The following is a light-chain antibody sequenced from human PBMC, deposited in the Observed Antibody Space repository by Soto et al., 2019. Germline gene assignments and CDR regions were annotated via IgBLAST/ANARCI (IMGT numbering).Light chain of an antibody. Sequence: DIALTQSPLSLPVIPGESASISCRSSQSLLHSNGKNFLDWYVQKPGQSPQLLIYLGSQRASGVPDKFSGSGSGADFTLKISKVEAEDVGIYYCMQALQTPSTFGQGTKLELK. CDR2: LGS. J-gene: IGKJ2*01. V-gene: IGKV2-28*01. CDR1: QSLLHSNGKNF. CDR3: MQALQTPST.